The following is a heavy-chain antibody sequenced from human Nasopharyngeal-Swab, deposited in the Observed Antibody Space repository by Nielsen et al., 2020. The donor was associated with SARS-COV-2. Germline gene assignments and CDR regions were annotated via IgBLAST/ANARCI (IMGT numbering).Heavy chain of an antibody. CDR3: ARVFGDFWSGYYIDRYYYCYMDV. V-gene: IGHV3-11*04. J-gene: IGHJ6*03. Sequence: WIRQPPGKGLEWVSYIRSSGSTIYYADSVKGRFTVSRDNAKNSLYLQMNSLRAEDTAVYYCARVFGDFWSGYYIDRYYYCYMDVWGKGTTVTVSS. D-gene: IGHD3-3*01. CDR2: IRSSGSTI.